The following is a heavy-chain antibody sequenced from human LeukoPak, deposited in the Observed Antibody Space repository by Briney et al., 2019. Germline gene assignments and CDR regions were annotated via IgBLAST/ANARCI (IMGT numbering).Heavy chain of an antibody. CDR2: IYATGST. CDR3: ARGPPSGDYYFDY. J-gene: IGHJ4*02. V-gene: IGHV4-4*07. CDR1: GDFIRSYW. D-gene: IGHD3-10*01. Sequence: SETLSLTCDVSGDFIRSYWWGWVRQPAGKGLEWIGRIYATGSTKFNPSLKSRLTMSMDTSTNQLSLKLSLKLTSVTAADTAVYYCARGPPSGDYYFDYWGQGTLVTVSS.